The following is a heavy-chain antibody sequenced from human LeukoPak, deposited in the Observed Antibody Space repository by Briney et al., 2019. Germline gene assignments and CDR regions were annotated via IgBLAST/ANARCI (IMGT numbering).Heavy chain of an antibody. Sequence: SVKVSCKSSGGTFSSYAISWVRQAPGQGLEWMGGIIPIFGTANYAQKFQGRVTITADESTSTAYIELSSLRSEDTAVYYCARGPLGGTTDYWGQGTLVTVPS. CDR1: GGTFSSYA. J-gene: IGHJ4*02. D-gene: IGHD1-7*01. CDR3: ARGPLGGTTDY. V-gene: IGHV1-69*01. CDR2: IIPIFGTA.